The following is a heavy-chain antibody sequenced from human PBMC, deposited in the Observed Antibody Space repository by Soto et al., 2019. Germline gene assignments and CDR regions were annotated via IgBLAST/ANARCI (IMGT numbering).Heavy chain of an antibody. Sequence: PGGSLRLSCAASGFTFSNAWMNWVRQAPGKGLEWVGRIKSKSDGGATDYAAPVKGRFTITRDDSKNTLYLQMNSLKIEDTGVYYCARHLYDFWVGPQGFDPWAEGTLVTVSS. CDR2: IKSKSDGGAT. CDR3: ARHLYDFWVGPQGFDP. J-gene: IGHJ5*02. V-gene: IGHV3-15*07. CDR1: GFTFSNAW. D-gene: IGHD3-3*01.